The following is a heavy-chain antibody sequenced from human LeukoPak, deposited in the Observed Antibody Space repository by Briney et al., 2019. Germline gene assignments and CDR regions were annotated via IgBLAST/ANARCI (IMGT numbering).Heavy chain of an antibody. J-gene: IGHJ6*04. CDR1: GFTFSSYE. Sequence: GGSLRLSCTASGFTFSSYEMNWVRQAPGKGVEWISYISSSGSTIYYAHSVKGRFTTSRDNAKTSLYLQMNSLRAEDTAVYYCARESGVTLLRGSLNVWGKGTTVTISS. D-gene: IGHD3-10*01. CDR2: ISSSGSTI. CDR3: ARESGVTLLRGSLNV. V-gene: IGHV3-48*03.